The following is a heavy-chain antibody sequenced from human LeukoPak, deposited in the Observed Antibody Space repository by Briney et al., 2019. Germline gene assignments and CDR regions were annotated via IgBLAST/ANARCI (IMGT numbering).Heavy chain of an antibody. D-gene: IGHD5-18*01. V-gene: IGHV3-23*01. J-gene: IGHJ4*02. Sequence: GGSLRLSCAASGFTFSDYYMSWIRQAPGKGLEWVSAISGSGGSTYYADSVKGRFTISRDNSKNTLYLQMNSLRAEDTAVYYCAKQPRAAMVTEFDYWGQGTLVTVSS. CDR1: GFTFSDYY. CDR3: AKQPRAAMVTEFDY. CDR2: ISGSGGST.